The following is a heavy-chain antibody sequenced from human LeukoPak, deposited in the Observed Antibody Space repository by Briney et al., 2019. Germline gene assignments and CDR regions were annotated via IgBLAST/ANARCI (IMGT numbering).Heavy chain of an antibody. V-gene: IGHV4-61*08. J-gene: IGHJ4*02. Sequence: SETLSLTCTVSGGSISSGGYYWSWIRQPPGKGLEWIGYIYYSGSTNYNPSLKSRVTISVDTSKNQFSLKLSSVTAADTAVYYCARSYTAMIFDYWGQGTLVTVSS. CDR3: ARSYTAMIFDY. CDR1: GGSISSGGYY. D-gene: IGHD5-18*01. CDR2: IYYSGST.